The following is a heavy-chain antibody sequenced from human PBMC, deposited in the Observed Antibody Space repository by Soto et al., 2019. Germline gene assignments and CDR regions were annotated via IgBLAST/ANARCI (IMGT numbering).Heavy chain of an antibody. Sequence: PGGSLRLSCAASGFTFSSYSMNWVRQAPGKGLECVSSISSSSSYIYYADSVKGRFTISRDNAKNSLYLQMNSLRAEDTAVYYCARDCSSTSCPIGGFDYWGQGTLVTVSS. J-gene: IGHJ4*02. CDR3: ARDCSSTSCPIGGFDY. D-gene: IGHD2-2*01. CDR2: ISSSSSYI. V-gene: IGHV3-21*01. CDR1: GFTFSSYS.